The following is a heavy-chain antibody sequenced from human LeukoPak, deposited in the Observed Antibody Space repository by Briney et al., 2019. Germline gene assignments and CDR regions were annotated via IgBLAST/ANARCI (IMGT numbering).Heavy chain of an antibody. CDR1: GFTFSSYA. D-gene: IGHD6-13*01. V-gene: IGHV3-23*01. CDR3: AKSFRDYGSSSHSALDI. Sequence: PGGSLRLSCAASGFTFSSYAMSWVRQAPGKGLDSFSVISDSGGDTYYADSVKGRFTISRDNSKSMLYLQMNSLRADDTAVYYCAKSFRDYGSSSHSALDIWGQGTMVTVSS. J-gene: IGHJ3*02. CDR2: ISDSGGDT.